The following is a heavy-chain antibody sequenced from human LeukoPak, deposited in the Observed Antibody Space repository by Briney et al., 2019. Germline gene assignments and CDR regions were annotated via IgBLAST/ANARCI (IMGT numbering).Heavy chain of an antibody. CDR2: IRGSGSPI. Sequence: PGGSLRLSCAASGFTFSDYYMSWIRQAPGKGLEWVSYIRGSGSPISYADSVKGRFTISRDNAKNSLYLQMSSLRAEDTAVYYRARCSYDNSGYYYFDYWGQGTLVTVSS. CDR3: ARCSYDNSGYYYFDY. J-gene: IGHJ4*02. V-gene: IGHV3-11*01. CDR1: GFTFSDYY. D-gene: IGHD3-22*01.